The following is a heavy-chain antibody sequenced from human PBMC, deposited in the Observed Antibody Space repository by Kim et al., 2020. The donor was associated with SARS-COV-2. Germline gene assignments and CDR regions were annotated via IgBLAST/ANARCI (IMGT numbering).Heavy chain of an antibody. CDR3: ARAVVPAAINRPLDP. D-gene: IGHD2-2*01. J-gene: IGHJ5*02. V-gene: IGHV1-69*01. Sequence: QKFQGRVTITADESTSTAYMELSSLRSEDTAVYYCARAVVPAAINRPLDPWGQGTLVTVSS.